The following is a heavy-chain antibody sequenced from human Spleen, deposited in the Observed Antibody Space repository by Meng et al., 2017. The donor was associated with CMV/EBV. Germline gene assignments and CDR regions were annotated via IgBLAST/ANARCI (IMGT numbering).Heavy chain of an antibody. Sequence: SITSGDDYWSGIRQPPGKGLEWIGCIYYSRSTYYKASLKSRVTISVDTSKNQFSLKLSSVTAADTAMYYCARDHYYESSGYNWFDPWGQGTLVTVSS. J-gene: IGHJ5*02. CDR2: IYYSRST. D-gene: IGHD3-22*01. V-gene: IGHV4-30-4*08. CDR1: SITSGDDY. CDR3: ARDHYYESSGYNWFDP.